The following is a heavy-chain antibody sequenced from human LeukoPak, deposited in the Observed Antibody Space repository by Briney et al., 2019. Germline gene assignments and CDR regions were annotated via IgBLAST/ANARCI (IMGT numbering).Heavy chain of an antibody. D-gene: IGHD1-26*01. CDR3: ASRYVGYRERDFDY. V-gene: IGHV1-2*02. CDR2: INPDSGGT. CDR1: GYTFTGYF. Sequence: GASVKVSCKASGYTFTGYFMHWVRQAPGQGLEWMGWINPDSGGTNYAQKFQGRVTMTRDTSINTAYMELDSPKSDDTAVYYCASRYVGYRERDFDYWGQGTLVTVSS. J-gene: IGHJ4*02.